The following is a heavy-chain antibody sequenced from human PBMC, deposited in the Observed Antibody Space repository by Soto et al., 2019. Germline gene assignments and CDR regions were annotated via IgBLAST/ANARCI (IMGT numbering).Heavy chain of an antibody. V-gene: IGHV5-51*01. CDR3: ARSHCGGDCSPSYYYYGMDV. Sequence: GESLKISCKGSGYSFTSYWIGWVRQMPGKGLEWMGIIYPGDSDTRYSPSFQGQVTISADKSISTAHLQWSSLKASDTAMYYCARSHCGGDCSPSYYYYGMDVWGQGTTVTVSS. D-gene: IGHD2-21*02. J-gene: IGHJ6*02. CDR2: IYPGDSDT. CDR1: GYSFTSYW.